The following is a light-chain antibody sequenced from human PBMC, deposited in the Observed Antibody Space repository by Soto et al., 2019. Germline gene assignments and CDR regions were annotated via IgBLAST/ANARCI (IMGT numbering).Light chain of an antibody. CDR1: SSDVGGYNY. CDR2: EVS. CDR3: SSYTSSSTGV. J-gene: IGLJ2*01. Sequence: QSALTQPDSVSGSPGQSITISCTGTSSDVGGYNYVSWYQQHPGKAPKHMIYEVSNRPSGVSNRFSGSKSGNTASLTISGLQAEDEADYYCSSYTSSSTGVFGGGTKLTVL. V-gene: IGLV2-14*01.